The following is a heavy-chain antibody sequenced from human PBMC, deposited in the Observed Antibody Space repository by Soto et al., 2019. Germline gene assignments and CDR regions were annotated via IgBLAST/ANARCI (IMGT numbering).Heavy chain of an antibody. Sequence: QVQLVESGGGVVQPGGSLKVACAASGFTVANTGMHWVRQAPGKGLEWLAMISHSGTTKRYGDSVKGRFTISRDNAENTLYLQMSTLRPEDTAIYYCAKDWGSSDWYDWFNPWDQGVLVTVSS. V-gene: IGHV3-30*18. D-gene: IGHD6-19*01. CDR2: ISHSGTTK. J-gene: IGHJ5*02. CDR3: AKDWGSSDWYDWFNP. CDR1: GFTVANTG.